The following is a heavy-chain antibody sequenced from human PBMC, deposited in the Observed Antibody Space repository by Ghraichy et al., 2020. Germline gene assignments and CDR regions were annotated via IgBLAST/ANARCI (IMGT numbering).Heavy chain of an antibody. J-gene: IGHJ4*02. CDR3: AKARGGGGGSCVDY. Sequence: GGSLRLSCAASGFTFSSYAMSWVRQAPGKGLEWVSAISGSGGSTYYADSVKGRFTISRDNSKNTLYLQMNSLRAEDTAVYYCAKARGGGGGSCVDYWGQGTLVTVSS. D-gene: IGHD2-15*01. V-gene: IGHV3-23*01. CDR1: GFTFSSYA. CDR2: ISGSGGST.